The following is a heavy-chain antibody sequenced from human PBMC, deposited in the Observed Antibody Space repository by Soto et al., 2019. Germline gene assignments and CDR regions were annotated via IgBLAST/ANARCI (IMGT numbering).Heavy chain of an antibody. J-gene: IGHJ5*02. D-gene: IGHD3-3*01. CDR3: ARDSATRAILRFLEWPVVWFDP. V-gene: IGHV3-7*01. CDR1: GFTFSSYW. CDR2: IKQDGSEK. Sequence: GGSLRLSCAASGFTFSSYWMSWVRQAPGKGLEWVANIKQDGSEKYYVDSVKGRFTISRDNAKNSLYLQMNSLRAEDTAVYYCARDSATRAILRFLEWPVVWFDPWGQGTLVTVSS.